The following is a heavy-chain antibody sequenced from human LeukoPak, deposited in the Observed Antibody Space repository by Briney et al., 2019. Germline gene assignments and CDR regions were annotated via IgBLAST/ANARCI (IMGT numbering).Heavy chain of an antibody. J-gene: IGHJ4*02. CDR2: IHPGTGVT. V-gene: IGHV1-2*02. CDR1: GYGFTSYY. CDR3: AKEGVGDNKSFDY. Sequence: ASVKVSCKAFGYGFTSYYIHWVRQAPGQGLEWVGCIHPGTGVTNYAQNFQGRVTMTRDTSISTGYMELERLRSDDTAIYYCAKEGVGDNKSFDYWGQGSLVTVSS. D-gene: IGHD3-10*01.